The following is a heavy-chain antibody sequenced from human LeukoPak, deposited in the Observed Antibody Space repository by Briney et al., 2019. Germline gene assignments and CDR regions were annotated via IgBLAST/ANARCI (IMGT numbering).Heavy chain of an antibody. CDR2: INPDTGVT. CDR3: ARFYNGNQNFDY. D-gene: IGHD2-8*01. CDR1: GYTFTGYY. Sequence: ASVKVSCKASGYTFTGYYIHWVRQAPGQGLEWMGWINPDTGVTKYAQKFQGRVTMTRDTSISTAYMELSRLRSDDTAVYYCARFYNGNQNFDYWGQGILVAVSS. J-gene: IGHJ4*02. V-gene: IGHV1-2*02.